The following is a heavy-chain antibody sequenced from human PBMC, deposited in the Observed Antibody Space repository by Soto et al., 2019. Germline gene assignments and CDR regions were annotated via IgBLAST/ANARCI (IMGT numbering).Heavy chain of an antibody. Sequence: SETLSLTCTVSGGSISSSSYYWGWIRQPPGKGLEWIGGIYYSGSTYHNPSLKSRVIISVDTSKNQFSLKLSSVTAADTAVYYCASFVAATGWFDPWGQGTLVTVAS. CDR3: ASFVAATGWFDP. J-gene: IGHJ5*02. CDR1: GGSISSSSYY. V-gene: IGHV4-39*01. CDR2: IYYSGST. D-gene: IGHD2-15*01.